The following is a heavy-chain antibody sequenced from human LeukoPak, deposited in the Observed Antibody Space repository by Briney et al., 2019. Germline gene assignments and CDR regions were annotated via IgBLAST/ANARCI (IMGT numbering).Heavy chain of an antibody. J-gene: IGHJ4*02. V-gene: IGHV4-34*01. CDR2: INHSGST. Sequence: SETLSLTCAVYGGSFSGYYWSWIRQPPGKGLEWIGEINHSGSTNYNPSLKSRVTISVDTSKNQFSLKLSSATAADTAVYYCARASTDTENYYGSGSYQGDYFDYWGQGTLVTVSS. CDR1: GGSFSGYY. CDR3: ARASTDTENYYGSGSYQGDYFDY. D-gene: IGHD3-10*01.